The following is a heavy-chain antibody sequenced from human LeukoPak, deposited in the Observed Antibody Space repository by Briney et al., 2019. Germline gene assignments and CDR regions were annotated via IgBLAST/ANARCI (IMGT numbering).Heavy chain of an antibody. V-gene: IGHV4-59*08. J-gene: IGHJ5*01. D-gene: IGHD6-19*01. Sequence: PSETLSLTCTVSGDSINSYYWSWIRQPPGKGLEWIGYVYYSGSTNYNPSLKSRVTISVDTSKNQFSLKLGSVTAADTAVYYCARGSGWFGFWGQGTLVTVSS. CDR2: VYYSGST. CDR1: GDSINSYY. CDR3: ARGSGWFGF.